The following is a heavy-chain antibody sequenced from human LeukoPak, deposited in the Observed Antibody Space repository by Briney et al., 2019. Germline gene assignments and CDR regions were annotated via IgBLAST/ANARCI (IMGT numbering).Heavy chain of an antibody. J-gene: IGHJ4*02. CDR2: ISTTGGTI. Sequence: GGSLRLSCAASGFSFSGYEMNWVRQAPGEGLEWISYISTTGGTIYCSDSVKGRFTISRDNAKNSLYLQMNKVRVEDTAVYYCARGDDFGDSLPAYWGQGTLVTVSS. CDR3: ARGDDFGDSLPAY. CDR1: GFSFSGYE. V-gene: IGHV3-48*03. D-gene: IGHD4-17*01.